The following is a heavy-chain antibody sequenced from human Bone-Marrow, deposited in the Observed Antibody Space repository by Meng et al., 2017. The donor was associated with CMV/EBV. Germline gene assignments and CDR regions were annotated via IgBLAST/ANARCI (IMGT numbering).Heavy chain of an antibody. CDR3: ARVRGAFDY. Sequence: GESLKISCAASGFTFSSYAMHWVHQAPGKGLEWVAVISYDGSNKYYADSVKGRFTISRDNSKNTLYLQMNSLRAEDTAVYYCARVRGAFDYWGQGTLVTVSS. CDR2: ISYDGSNK. V-gene: IGHV3-30-3*01. J-gene: IGHJ4*02. CDR1: GFTFSSYA. D-gene: IGHD1-26*01.